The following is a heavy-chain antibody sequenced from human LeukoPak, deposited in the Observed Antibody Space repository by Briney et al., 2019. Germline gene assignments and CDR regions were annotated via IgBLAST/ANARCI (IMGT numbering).Heavy chain of an antibody. Sequence: GGSLRLSCAASGFTFSNYSMNWVRQAPGKGLEWVSYISSSSIIKHADSVKGRFTISRDNAKNTLYLQMNSLRDEDTAVYYCARVTPTGYYDVDYWGQGTLVTVSS. D-gene: IGHD1-26*01. CDR2: ISSSSII. J-gene: IGHJ4*02. CDR3: ARVTPTGYYDVDY. CDR1: GFTFSNYS. V-gene: IGHV3-48*02.